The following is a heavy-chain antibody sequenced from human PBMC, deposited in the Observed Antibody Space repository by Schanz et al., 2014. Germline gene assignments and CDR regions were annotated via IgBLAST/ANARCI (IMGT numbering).Heavy chain of an antibody. CDR1: GFTFSGFW. CDR3: ARGRVLES. V-gene: IGHV3-7*01. J-gene: IGHJ5*02. CDR2: IKKDGSEK. Sequence: VQLVESGGGVVQPGRSLRLSCAASGFTFSGFWMTWVRQAPGKGLEWVANIKKDGSEKYYVDSVKGRFTISRDNAKNSLFLQMNSLRPEDTAVYYCARGRVLESWGQGTLLTVSS. D-gene: IGHD1-1*01.